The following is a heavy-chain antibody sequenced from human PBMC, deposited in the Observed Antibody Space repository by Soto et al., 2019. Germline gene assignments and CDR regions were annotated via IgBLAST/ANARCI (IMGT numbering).Heavy chain of an antibody. J-gene: IGHJ5*02. Sequence: QVQLVQSGAEVKKPGSSVKVSCKASGGTFSNYAITWVRQAPGQGLEWLGRIIPIFGSANYAQKFQGRVTITADASTTTAYMELSSLRSDDTAVYYCAKDGGKDGYFGNWCDPWGQGTLVTVSS. CDR2: IIPIFGSA. D-gene: IGHD5-12*01. V-gene: IGHV1-69*15. CDR3: AKDGGKDGYFGNWCDP. CDR1: GGTFSNYA.